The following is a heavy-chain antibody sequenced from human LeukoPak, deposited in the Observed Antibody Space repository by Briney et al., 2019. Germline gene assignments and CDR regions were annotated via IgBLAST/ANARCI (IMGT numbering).Heavy chain of an antibody. CDR3: ARIPEY. CDR2: ISKSGDDT. V-gene: IGHV3-64*01. J-gene: IGHJ1*01. D-gene: IGHD2-2*01. Sequence: PGGSLRLSCAASGFDFSTYAMHWVRLTPGKGLEFVSAISKSGDDTSYGNDVKGRFTLSRDNIKNTVDLEMGSLRVDDTGIYYCARIPEYWGQGTVVTVSS. CDR1: GFDFSTYA.